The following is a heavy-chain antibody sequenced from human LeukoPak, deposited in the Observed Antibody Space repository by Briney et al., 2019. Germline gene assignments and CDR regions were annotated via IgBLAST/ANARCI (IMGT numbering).Heavy chain of an antibody. CDR1: GGSISSSSYY. CDR3: ARVWWGSSCFDY. V-gene: IGHV4-39*07. J-gene: IGHJ4*02. D-gene: IGHD6-13*01. Sequence: PSETLSLTCTVSGGSISSSSYYWGWIRQPPGKGLEWIASIYYSGNTYYNPSLKSRVTISVDTSKNQFSLKLSSVIAADTAVYYCARVWWGSSCFDYWGQGTLVTVSS. CDR2: IYYSGNT.